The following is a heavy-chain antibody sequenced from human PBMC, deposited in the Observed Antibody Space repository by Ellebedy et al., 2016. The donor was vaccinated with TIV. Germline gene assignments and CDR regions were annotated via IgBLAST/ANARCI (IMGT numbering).Heavy chain of an antibody. CDR2: IYSGGST. Sequence: PGGSLRLSCAASGFTVSSNYMSWVRQAPGKGLEWVSVIYSGGSTYYADSVKGRFTLSRDNSKNTLYLQMNSLRAQDTAVYYCARGPTTVVTPDYWGQGTLVAVSS. D-gene: IGHD4-23*01. CDR1: GFTVSSNY. CDR3: ARGPTTVVTPDY. V-gene: IGHV3-66*01. J-gene: IGHJ4*02.